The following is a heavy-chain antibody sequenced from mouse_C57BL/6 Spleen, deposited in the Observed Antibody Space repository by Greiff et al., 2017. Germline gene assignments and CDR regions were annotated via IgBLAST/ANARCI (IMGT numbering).Heavy chain of an antibody. V-gene: IGHV10-1*01. Sequence: EVKLMESGGGLVQPKGSLKLSCAASGFSFNTYAMNWVRQAPGKGLEWVARIRSKSNNYATYYADSVKDRFTISRDDSESMLYLQMNNLKTEDTAMYYCVRHPEPHYYAMDYWGQGTSVTVSS. J-gene: IGHJ4*01. CDR3: VRHPEPHYYAMDY. CDR1: GFSFNTYA. CDR2: IRSKSNNYAT.